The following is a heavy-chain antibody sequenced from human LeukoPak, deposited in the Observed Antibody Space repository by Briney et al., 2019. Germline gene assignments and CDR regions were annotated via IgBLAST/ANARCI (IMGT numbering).Heavy chain of an antibody. D-gene: IGHD4-11*01. J-gene: IGHJ6*02. V-gene: IGHV4-34*01. CDR2: INHSGST. CDR3: ARDNTVTTYYYYGMDV. CDR1: GVSFSGYY. Sequence: KPSETLSLTCAVYGVSFSGYYWSWIRQPPGKGLEWIGEINHSGSTNYNPSLKSRVTISVDTSKNQFSLKLSSVTAADTAVYYCARDNTVTTYYYYGMDVWGQGTTVTVSS.